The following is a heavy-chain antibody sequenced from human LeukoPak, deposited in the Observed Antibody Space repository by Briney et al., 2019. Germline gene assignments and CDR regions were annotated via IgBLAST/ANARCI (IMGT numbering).Heavy chain of an antibody. D-gene: IGHD5-18*01. J-gene: IGHJ5*02. V-gene: IGHV4-34*01. Sequence: SETLSLTCAVYGGSFSGYYWSWIRQPPGKGLEWIGEINHSGSTNYNPSLKSRVTISVDTSKNQFSLKLSSVTAADTAVYYCARGPTWIQLWLGHWFDPWGQGTLVTVSS. CDR2: INHSGST. CDR1: GGSFSGYY. CDR3: ARGPTWIQLWLGHWFDP.